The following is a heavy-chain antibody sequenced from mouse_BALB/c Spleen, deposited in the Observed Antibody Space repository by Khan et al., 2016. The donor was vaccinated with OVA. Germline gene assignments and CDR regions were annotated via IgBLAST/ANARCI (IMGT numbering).Heavy chain of an antibody. CDR2: IWTGGGT. Sequence: QALLKESGPGLVAPSQSLSITCTVSGFSLTSYDISWIRQPPGKGLEWLGVIWTGGGTNYNSAFMSRLSISKDNSKSQVFLKMNSLQSDDTAIYYCGRRGNYYGSFYWYFDVWGAGTTVTVSS. V-gene: IGHV2-9-2*01. D-gene: IGHD1-1*01. J-gene: IGHJ1*01. CDR3: GRRGNYYGSFYWYFDV. CDR1: GFSLTSYD.